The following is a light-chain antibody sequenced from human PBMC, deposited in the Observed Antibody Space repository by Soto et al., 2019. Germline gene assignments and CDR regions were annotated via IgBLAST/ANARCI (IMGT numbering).Light chain of an antibody. J-gene: IGKJ1*01. CDR3: QQYNSSPWT. CDR2: KMS. Sequence: DIQMTQSPSTLFASVGNTVTITCRASQSISAWLAWYQQRPGKAPKLLIYKMSASERGVPSRFGGSGSGTEFTLTISSLQPEDFATYYCQQYNSSPWTFGQGTKVDIK. V-gene: IGKV1-5*03. CDR1: QSISAW.